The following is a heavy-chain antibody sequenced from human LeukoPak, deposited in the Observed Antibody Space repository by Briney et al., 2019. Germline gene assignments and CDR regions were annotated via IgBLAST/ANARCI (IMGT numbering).Heavy chain of an antibody. D-gene: IGHD3-16*01. V-gene: IGHV3-66*01. J-gene: IGHJ4*02. Sequence: GGSLRLSCAASGFTVSGHYMSWVRQAPGKGLECLSAIYTGGDTYYADSVRGRFTISRDNSKKTLYLQMNSLTVEDTAVYYCARDRPYGGVGDFDYWGQGTLVTVSS. CDR2: IYTGGDT. CDR1: GFTVSGHY. CDR3: ARDRPYGGVGDFDY.